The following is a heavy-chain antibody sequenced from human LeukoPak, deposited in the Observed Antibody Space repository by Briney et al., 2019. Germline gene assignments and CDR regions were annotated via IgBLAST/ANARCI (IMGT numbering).Heavy chain of an antibody. CDR1: GFTFSDHY. J-gene: IGHJ4*02. CDR3: ARVRGTYKNFDY. D-gene: IGHD5-24*01. CDR2: IRNEAKSYTT. V-gene: IGHV3-72*01. Sequence: GGSLRLSCAASGFTFSDHYMDWVRQPPGKGLERVGHIRNEAKSYTTEYAASVKGRFTISRDDSKNSLYLQMNSLKTEDTAVYYCARVRGTYKNFDYWGQGTLVTVSS.